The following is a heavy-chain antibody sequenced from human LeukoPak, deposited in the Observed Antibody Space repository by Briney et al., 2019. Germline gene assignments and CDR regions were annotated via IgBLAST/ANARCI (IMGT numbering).Heavy chain of an antibody. Sequence: PSETLSLTCTVSGGSISSGDYYWSWIRQPPGKGLEWIVYIYYSGSTYYNPSLKSRVTISVDTSKNQFSLKLSSVTAADTAVYYCARFTTVTTLRFYDYWGQGTLVTVSS. CDR1: GGSISSGDYY. V-gene: IGHV4-30-4*01. CDR2: IYYSGST. CDR3: ARFTTVTTLRFYDY. D-gene: IGHD4-17*01. J-gene: IGHJ4*02.